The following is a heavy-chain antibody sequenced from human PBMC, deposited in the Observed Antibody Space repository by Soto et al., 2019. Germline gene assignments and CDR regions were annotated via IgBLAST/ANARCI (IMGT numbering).Heavy chain of an antibody. V-gene: IGHV5-10-1*01. Sequence: GESLKISCKGSGYSFTSYWISWVRQMPGKGLEWMGRIDPSDSYTNYSPSFQGHVTISADKSISTAYLQWSSLKASDTAMYYCALEGFGELDRNYYYNGMDVWGQGTTGTVSS. CDR3: ALEGFGELDRNYYYNGMDV. CDR2: IDPSDSYT. D-gene: IGHD3-10*01. CDR1: GYSFTSYW. J-gene: IGHJ6*02.